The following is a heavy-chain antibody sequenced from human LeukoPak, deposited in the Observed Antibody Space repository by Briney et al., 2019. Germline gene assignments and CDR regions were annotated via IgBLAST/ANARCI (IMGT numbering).Heavy chain of an antibody. CDR3: AIIVGATMGLDY. J-gene: IGHJ4*02. D-gene: IGHD1-26*01. CDR2: IYYSGST. V-gene: IGHV4-39*01. CDR1: GGSISSSSYY. Sequence: KASETLSLTCTVSGGSISSSSYYWGWIRQPPGKGLEWIGSIYYSGSTYYNPSLKSRVTISVDTSKNQFSLKLSSVTAADTAVYYCAIIVGATMGLDYWGQGTLVTVSS.